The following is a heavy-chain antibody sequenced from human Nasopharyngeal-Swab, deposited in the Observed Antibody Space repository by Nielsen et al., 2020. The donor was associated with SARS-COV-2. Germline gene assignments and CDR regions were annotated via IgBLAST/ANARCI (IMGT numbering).Heavy chain of an antibody. CDR1: GFTFSSYW. CDR2: IKEDGSEK. Sequence: GGSLRLSCAASGFTFSSYWMSWVRQAPGKGLEWVAYIKEDGSEKYFVDSVKGQFTISRDNAKNSLYLQMNSLRAEDTAVSSLSLLSPLFDSWGQGTLVTVSS. D-gene: IGHD2/OR15-2a*01. CDR3: SLLSPLFDS. V-gene: IGHV3-7*05. J-gene: IGHJ4*02.